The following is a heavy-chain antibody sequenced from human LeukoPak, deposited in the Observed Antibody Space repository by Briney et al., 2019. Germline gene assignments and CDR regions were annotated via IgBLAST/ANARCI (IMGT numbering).Heavy chain of an antibody. D-gene: IGHD6-19*01. J-gene: IGHJ4*02. Sequence: GGSLRLSCAASGFTFSSYSMNWVRQAPGKGLEWVSSISSSSYIYYADSVKGRFTISRDNAENSLYLQMNSLRAEDTAVYYCARIAVAGNPFDYWGQGTLVTVSS. CDR2: ISSSSYI. CDR1: GFTFSSYS. V-gene: IGHV3-21*01. CDR3: ARIAVAGNPFDY.